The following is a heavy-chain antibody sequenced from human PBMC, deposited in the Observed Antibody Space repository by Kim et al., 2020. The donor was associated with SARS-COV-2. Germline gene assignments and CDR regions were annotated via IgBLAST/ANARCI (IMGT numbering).Heavy chain of an antibody. D-gene: IGHD2-21*02. V-gene: IGHV3-33*01. Sequence: GGSLRLSCAASGFTFSSYGMHWVRQAPGKGLEWVAVIWYDGSNKYYADSVKGRFTISRDNSKNTLYLQMNSLRAEDTAVYYCARDDGGNSAYDYWGQGTLVTVSS. J-gene: IGHJ4*02. CDR2: IWYDGSNK. CDR3: ARDDGGNSAYDY. CDR1: GFTFSSYG.